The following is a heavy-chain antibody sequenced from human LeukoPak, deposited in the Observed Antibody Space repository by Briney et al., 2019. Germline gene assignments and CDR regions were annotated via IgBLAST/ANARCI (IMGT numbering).Heavy chain of an antibody. CDR2: IIPIFGTA. J-gene: IGHJ4*02. CDR3: AKVMNMIVVASIDS. Sequence: SVKVSCKASGGTFSSYAISWVRQAPGQGLEWMGGIIPIFGTANYAQKFQGRVTITADESTSTAYMELSSLRSEDTAVYYCAKVMNMIVVASIDSWGQGILVTVSS. CDR1: GGTFSSYA. V-gene: IGHV1-69*13. D-gene: IGHD3-22*01.